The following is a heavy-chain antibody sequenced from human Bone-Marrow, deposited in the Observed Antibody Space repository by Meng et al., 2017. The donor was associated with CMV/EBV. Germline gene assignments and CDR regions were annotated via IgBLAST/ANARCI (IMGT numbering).Heavy chain of an antibody. V-gene: IGHV3-21*01. D-gene: IGHD1-26*01. Sequence: GESLKIPCAASGFTFSSYSMNWVRQAPGKGLEWVSSISSSSSYIYYADSVKGRFTISRDNAKHSLYLQMNSLRAEDTAVYYCAREKWELLMEWGFDYWGQGTLVTVSS. J-gene: IGHJ4*02. CDR1: GFTFSSYS. CDR2: ISSSSSYI. CDR3: AREKWELLMEWGFDY.